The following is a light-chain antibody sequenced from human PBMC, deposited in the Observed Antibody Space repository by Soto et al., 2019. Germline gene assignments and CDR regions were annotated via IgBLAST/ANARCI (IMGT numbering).Light chain of an antibody. V-gene: IGKV3-20*01. CDR1: QSVSSSF. Sequence: EIVLTQSPGTLSLSPGERATLSCRASQSVSSSFLAWYQQKPGQAPRLVMSGTSSRAAGVPDRFSGSGSGTEFTLTINGLEPEDAAVYYCQQFGSSLALIFGGGTKVDIK. CDR3: QQFGSSLALI. CDR2: GTS. J-gene: IGKJ4*01.